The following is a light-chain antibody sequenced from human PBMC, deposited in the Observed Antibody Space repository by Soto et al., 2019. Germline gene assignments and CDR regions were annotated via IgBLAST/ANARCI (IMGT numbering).Light chain of an antibody. Sequence: QSVLTQPPSASGTPGQRVTISCSGSSSNIGSKTVNWYRQLPGTAPKLLIYSNNQRPSGVPDRFSGSKSGTSASLAISGLQSEDEADYYCAAWDDSLDGSVVFGGGTKLTVL. J-gene: IGLJ2*01. CDR2: SNN. V-gene: IGLV1-44*01. CDR1: SSNIGSKT. CDR3: AAWDDSLDGSVV.